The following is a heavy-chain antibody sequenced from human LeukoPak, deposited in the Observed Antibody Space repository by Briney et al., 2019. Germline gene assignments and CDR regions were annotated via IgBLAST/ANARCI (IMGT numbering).Heavy chain of an antibody. CDR2: IYYSGGT. CDR1: GGSISSSSYY. Sequence: SETLSLTCTVSGGSISSSSYYWGWIRQPPGKGLEWIVSIYYSGGTYYNPSLKSRVTISVDTSKSQFSLRLTSVTAADTAVYYCARHVRFLEWLSSYYFDYWGQGTLVTVSS. J-gene: IGHJ4*02. V-gene: IGHV4-39*01. D-gene: IGHD3-3*01. CDR3: ARHVRFLEWLSSYYFDY.